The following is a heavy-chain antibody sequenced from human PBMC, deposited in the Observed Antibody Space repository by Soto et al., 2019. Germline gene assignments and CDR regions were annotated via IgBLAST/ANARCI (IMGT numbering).Heavy chain of an antibody. CDR2: ISGSGGST. D-gene: IGHD6-19*01. CDR1: GFTFSSYS. CDR3: AKDESHARRIAVAGTFDY. J-gene: IGHJ4*02. V-gene: IGHV3-23*01. Sequence: VSLRLSCAASGFTFSSYSMSWVRQAPGKGLEWVSAISGSGGSTYYADSVKGRFTISRDNSKNTLYLQMNSLRAEDTAVYYCAKDESHARRIAVAGTFDYWGQGTLVTVSS.